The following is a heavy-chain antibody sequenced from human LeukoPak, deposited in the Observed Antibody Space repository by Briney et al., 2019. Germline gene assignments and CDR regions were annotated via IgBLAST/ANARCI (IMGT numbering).Heavy chain of an antibody. J-gene: IGHJ4*02. CDR3: ARERYHDSSLDY. V-gene: IGHV3-21*01. CDR2: ISSSTNYI. CDR1: GFTFSSHT. D-gene: IGHD3-22*01. Sequence: GGSLRLSCVASGFTFSSHTMKWVRQAPGKGLEWVSSISSSTNYIYYADSVKGRFTLSRDNAKNSLYLQMNSLRAEDTAVYYCARERYHDSSLDYWGQGILVTVSS.